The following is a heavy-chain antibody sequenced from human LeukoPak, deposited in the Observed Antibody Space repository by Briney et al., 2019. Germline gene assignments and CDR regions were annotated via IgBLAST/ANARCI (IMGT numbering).Heavy chain of an antibody. Sequence: SETLSLTCTVSGDSIISNIYWWDWVRLPPGKGLEWIVATFYTGRTFYRPSLKSRVSISVDTSKNQFSLDLRSATAADTAVYYCARRRHNFDFYDVWGQGTRVTVSS. V-gene: IGHV4-39*01. CDR2: TFYTGRT. CDR1: GDSIISNIYW. D-gene: IGHD3/OR15-3a*01. CDR3: ARRRHNFDFYDV. J-gene: IGHJ3*01.